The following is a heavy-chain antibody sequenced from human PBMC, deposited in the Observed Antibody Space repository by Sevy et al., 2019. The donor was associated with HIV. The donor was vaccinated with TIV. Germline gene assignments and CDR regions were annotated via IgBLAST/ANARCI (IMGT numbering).Heavy chain of an antibody. J-gene: IGHJ4*02. CDR3: ARDVIAALYYFDY. V-gene: IGHV3-48*01. D-gene: IGHD6-6*01. CDR2: ISSSSSTI. CDR1: GFTFSSYS. Sequence: GGSLRLSCAASGFTFSSYSMNWVRQAPGKGLEWVSYISSSSSTIYYADSVKGRFTISRDNAKNSLYLQMNSLRAEDTAVYYCARDVIAALYYFDYWGQGTLVTVSS.